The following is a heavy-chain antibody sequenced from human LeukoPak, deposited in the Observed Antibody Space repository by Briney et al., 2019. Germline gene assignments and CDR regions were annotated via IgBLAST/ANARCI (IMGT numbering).Heavy chain of an antibody. D-gene: IGHD6-19*01. CDR3: ARVGSSGWYRLSMFDY. Sequence: SETLSLTCTVSGGSISSYYWSWIRQPPGKGLEWIGYIYYSGSTNYNPSLKSRVTISVDTSKNQFSLELSSVTAADTAVYYCARVGSSGWYRLSMFDYWGQGTLVTVSS. CDR2: IYYSGST. CDR1: GGSISSYY. J-gene: IGHJ4*02. V-gene: IGHV4-59*01.